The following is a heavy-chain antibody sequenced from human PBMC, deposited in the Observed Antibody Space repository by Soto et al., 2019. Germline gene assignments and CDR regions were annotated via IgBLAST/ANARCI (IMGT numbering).Heavy chain of an antibody. D-gene: IGHD2-21*02. CDR3: ARDLWGYCGTDCYPLDV. CDR1: GGSISGYY. CDR2: MYKTGST. Sequence: SETLSLTCTVSGGSISGYYWSWIRQPPGKGLEWIGYMYKTGSTVYNPSFKSRVTISVDTSKNQSSLKLNSVTAADTAVYYCARDLWGYCGTDCYPLDVWGQGNTVTVSS. J-gene: IGHJ6*02. V-gene: IGHV4-59*01.